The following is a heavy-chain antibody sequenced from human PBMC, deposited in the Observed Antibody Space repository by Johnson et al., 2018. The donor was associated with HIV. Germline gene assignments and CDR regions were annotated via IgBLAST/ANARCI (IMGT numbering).Heavy chain of an antibody. CDR1: GFTFSNYW. Sequence: VQLVESGGGLVQPGGSLRVSCAASGFTFSNYWMSWVRQAPGKGLEWVANINQDGSEKYYVGSLEGRFTISRDNAKTSVYLQMNSLRAEDTAVYYCARDTLAWGLLPPIGAFDIWSQGTMVTVSS. D-gene: IGHD1-26*01. CDR2: INQDGSEK. CDR3: ARDTLAWGLLPPIGAFDI. J-gene: IGHJ3*02. V-gene: IGHV3-7*05.